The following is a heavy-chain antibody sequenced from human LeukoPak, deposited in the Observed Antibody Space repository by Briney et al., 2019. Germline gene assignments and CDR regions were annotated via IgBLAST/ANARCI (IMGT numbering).Heavy chain of an antibody. V-gene: IGHV3-30*02. CDR1: GFTFSSYG. Sequence: PGGSLRLSCAASGFTFSSYGMHWVRQAPGKGLGWVAFIRYDGSNKYYADSVKGRFTISRDNSKNTLYLQMNSLRAEDTAVYHCAKGSWDYVWGSYPDFDYWGQGTLVTVSS. CDR2: IRYDGSNK. J-gene: IGHJ4*02. D-gene: IGHD3-16*02. CDR3: AKGSWDYVWGSYPDFDY.